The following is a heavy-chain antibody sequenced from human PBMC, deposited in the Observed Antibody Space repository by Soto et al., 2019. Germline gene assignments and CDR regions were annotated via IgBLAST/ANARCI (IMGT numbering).Heavy chain of an antibody. V-gene: IGHV4-31*03. CDR1: GGSISSGGYY. CDR2: IYYSGST. Sequence: SETLSLTCTVSGGSISSGGYYWSWIRQHPGKGLEWIGYIYYSGSTYYNPSLKSRVTISVDTSKNQFSLKLSSVTAADTAVYYCARAAMVRGGGPIDYWGQGTLVTVSS. CDR3: ARAAMVRGGGPIDY. J-gene: IGHJ4*02. D-gene: IGHD3-10*01.